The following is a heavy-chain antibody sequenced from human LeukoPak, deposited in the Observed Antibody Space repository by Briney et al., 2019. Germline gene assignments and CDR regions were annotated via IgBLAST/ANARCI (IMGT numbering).Heavy chain of an antibody. CDR2: IRQEGSQK. D-gene: IGHD3-16*02. CDR1: GLTFSNHG. Sequence: RGSLRLSCAASGLTFSNHGMRWVRHAPGEGLEWVAFIRQEGSQKYSADFGKGRFTISRDNSKNPLLLLMKSLRAEDTAVYYCAKDHVITFGGVIATFEYWGQGTLVTVSS. J-gene: IGHJ4*02. CDR3: AKDHVITFGGVIATFEY. V-gene: IGHV3-30*02.